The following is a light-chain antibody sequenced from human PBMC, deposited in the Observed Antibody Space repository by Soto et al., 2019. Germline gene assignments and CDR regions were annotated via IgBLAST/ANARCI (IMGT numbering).Light chain of an antibody. CDR2: AAS. J-gene: IGKJ2*03. CDR1: QSLNIY. V-gene: IGKV3-11*01. CDR3: QQRSNWPQYS. Sequence: EIVLTQSPATLSLSPGERATLSCRASQSLNIYLGWYQQKPGQAPRLLIYAASYRATGIPARFSGSGFGTDFTLTISSLEPEDSAVYYCQQRSNWPQYSFGQGTKLEIK.